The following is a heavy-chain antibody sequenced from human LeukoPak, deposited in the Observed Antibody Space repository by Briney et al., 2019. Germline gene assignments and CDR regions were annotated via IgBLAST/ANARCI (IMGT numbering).Heavy chain of an antibody. D-gene: IGHD2-2*01. Sequence: SETLSLTCTVSGGSISSGGYYWSWIRQPPGKGLEWIGYIYHSGSTYYNPSLKSRVTISVDRSKNQFSLKLSSVTAADTAVYYCASAAARGLYSDYWGQGTLVTVSS. J-gene: IGHJ4*02. CDR1: GGSISSGGYY. CDR3: ASAAARGLYSDY. V-gene: IGHV4-30-2*01. CDR2: IYHSGST.